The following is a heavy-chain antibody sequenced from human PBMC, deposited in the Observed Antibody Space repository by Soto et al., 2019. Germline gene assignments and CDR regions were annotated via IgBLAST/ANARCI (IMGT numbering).Heavy chain of an antibody. CDR1: GYSFTSYW. Sequence: GESLKISCKGSGYSFTSYWIGWVRQMPGKGLEWMGIIYPGDSDTRYSPSFQGQVTISADKSISTAYLQWSSLKASDTAMYYCARYKQGYCSGGSCYTPFDYWGQGTLVTVSS. D-gene: IGHD2-15*01. CDR2: IYPGDSDT. V-gene: IGHV5-51*01. J-gene: IGHJ4*02. CDR3: ARYKQGYCSGGSCYTPFDY.